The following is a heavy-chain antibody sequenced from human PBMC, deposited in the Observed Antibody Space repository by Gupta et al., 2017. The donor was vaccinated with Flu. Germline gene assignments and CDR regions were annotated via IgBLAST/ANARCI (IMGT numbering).Heavy chain of an antibody. V-gene: IGHV3-11*01. CDR2: ISSSGSTI. Sequence: RQAPGKGLEWVSYISSSGSTIYYADSVKGRFTISRDNAKNSLYLQMNSLRAEDTAVYYCARNPYDSSGYLVYWGQGTLVTVSS. CDR3: ARNPYDSSGYLVY. J-gene: IGHJ4*02. D-gene: IGHD3-22*01.